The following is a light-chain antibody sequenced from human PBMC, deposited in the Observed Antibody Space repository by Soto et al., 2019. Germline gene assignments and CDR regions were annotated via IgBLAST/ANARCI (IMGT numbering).Light chain of an antibody. CDR2: EVS. CDR3: SSQTTFGSWV. J-gene: IGLJ3*02. CDR1: TNDINYNS. Sequence: QSALTQPASVSGPPGQSITISCTGTTNDINYNSVSWYQQRPGNAPKVVIYEVSGRPSGMSARFSGSKSGTTATLSISGLQSEDEGIYFCSSQTTFGSWVFGGGTKVTVL. V-gene: IGLV2-14*01.